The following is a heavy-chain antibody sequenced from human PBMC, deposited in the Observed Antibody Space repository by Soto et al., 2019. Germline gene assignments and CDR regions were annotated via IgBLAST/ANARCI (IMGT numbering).Heavy chain of an antibody. V-gene: IGHV3-23*01. CDR3: AKARGVVVATIPPPDY. Sequence: EVQLLESGGGLVQPGGSLRLSCAASGFTFSSYAMSWVRQAPGKGLEWVSAISGSGGSTYYADSVKGRFTISRDNSKNTLYLQMNSLRAEDTAVYYCAKARGVVVATIPPPDYWGQGILVTVSS. CDR2: ISGSGGST. D-gene: IGHD5-12*01. CDR1: GFTFSSYA. J-gene: IGHJ4*02.